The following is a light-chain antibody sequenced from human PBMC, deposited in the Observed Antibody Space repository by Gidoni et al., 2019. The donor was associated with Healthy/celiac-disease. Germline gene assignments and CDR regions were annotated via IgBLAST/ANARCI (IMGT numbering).Light chain of an antibody. CDR2: SNN. CDR3: AAWDDSLNGHV. CDR1: SSNIGSNT. Sequence: QSVLTQPPSASVTPGQRVTISCSGSSSNIGSNTVNWYQQLPGTAPKLLIYSNNQRPSGVPERFSGSKSGTSASLAISGLQSEDEADYYCAAWDDSLNGHVFGTGTKVTVL. V-gene: IGLV1-44*01. J-gene: IGLJ1*01.